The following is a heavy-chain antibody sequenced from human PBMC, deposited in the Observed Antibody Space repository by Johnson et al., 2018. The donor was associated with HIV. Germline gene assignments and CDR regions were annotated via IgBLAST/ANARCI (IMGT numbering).Heavy chain of an antibody. CDR3: AKGLWGGSYPHDAYDI. V-gene: IGHV3-30*18. Sequence: QVQLVESGGGVVQPGRSLRLSCAASGFSFSNYGMHWVRQAPGKGLEWVVVISYDGSNKYYADSVKGRFTIPRDNSNNTLFLQMNSLRAEDTAIYYCAKGLWGGSYPHDAYDIWGQGTMVTVSS. CDR1: GFSFSNYG. J-gene: IGHJ3*02. D-gene: IGHD1-26*01. CDR2: ISYDGSNK.